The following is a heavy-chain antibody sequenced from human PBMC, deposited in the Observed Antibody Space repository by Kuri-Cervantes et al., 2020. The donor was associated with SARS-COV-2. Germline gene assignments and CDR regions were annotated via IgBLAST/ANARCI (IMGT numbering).Heavy chain of an antibody. Sequence: ASVKVSCKASGYTLTSYGISWVRQAPGQGLEWMGWISAYNGNTNYAQKLQGRVTMTTDTSTSTAYMELRSLRSDDTAVYYCARVVVVPAAISNPGGMDVWGKGTTVTVSS. CDR2: ISAYNGNT. D-gene: IGHD2-2*02. J-gene: IGHJ6*03. CDR3: ARVVVVPAAISNPGGMDV. V-gene: IGHV1-18*01. CDR1: GYTLTSYG.